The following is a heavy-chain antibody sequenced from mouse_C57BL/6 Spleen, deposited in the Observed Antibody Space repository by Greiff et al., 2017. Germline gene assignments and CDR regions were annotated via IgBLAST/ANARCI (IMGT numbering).Heavy chain of an antibody. D-gene: IGHD1-1*01. CDR3: ARRGYGSSYFDY. J-gene: IGHJ2*01. CDR1: GFTFSDYY. Sequence: EVKLMESEGGLVQPGSSMKLSCTASGFTFSDYYMAWVRQVPEQGLEWVANINYDGSSTYYLDSLKSRFIISRDNARNILYLLMSSLKSEDTATYYCARRGYGSSYFDYWGKGTTLTVSS. V-gene: IGHV5-16*01. CDR2: INYDGSST.